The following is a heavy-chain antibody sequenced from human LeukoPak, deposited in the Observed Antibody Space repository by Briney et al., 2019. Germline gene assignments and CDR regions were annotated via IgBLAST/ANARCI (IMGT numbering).Heavy chain of an antibody. J-gene: IGHJ4*02. CDR3: AKEFKSIRGSTSPFDY. CDR2: ISGSGGST. V-gene: IGHV3-23*01. D-gene: IGHD2-2*01. CDR1: GFTFSSYA. Sequence: GGSLRLSCAASGFTFSSYAMSWVRQAPGKGLEWVSAISGSGGSTYYADSVKGRFTISRDNSKNTLYLQMNSLRAEDTAVYYRAKEFKSIRGSTSPFDYWGQGTLVTVSS.